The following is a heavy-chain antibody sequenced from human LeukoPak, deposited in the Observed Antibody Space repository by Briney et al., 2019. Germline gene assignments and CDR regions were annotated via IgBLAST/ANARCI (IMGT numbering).Heavy chain of an antibody. CDR2: INPSGGST. V-gene: IGHV1-46*01. Sequence: ASVKVSCKASGYTFTSYYMHWVRQAPGQGLEWMGIINPSGGSTSYAQKFQGRVTMTRDTSTSTVYMELSSLRSEDTAVYYCARDNADGNDAARNWFDPWAREPWSPSPQ. CDR3: ARDNADGNDAARNWFDP. J-gene: IGHJ5*02. CDR1: GYTFTSYY. D-gene: IGHD3-16*01.